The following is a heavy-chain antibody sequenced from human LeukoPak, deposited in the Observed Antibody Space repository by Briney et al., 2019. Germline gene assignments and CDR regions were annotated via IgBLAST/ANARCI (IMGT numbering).Heavy chain of an antibody. CDR3: ARGRGPETGILGQQPDYYYYYMDV. CDR1: GGSFSGYY. V-gene: IGHV4-34*01. Sequence: SETLSLTCAVYGGSFSGYYWSWIRQPPGKGLEWIGEINHSGSTNYNPSLKSRVTISVDTSKNQFSLKLSSVTAADTAVYYCARGRGPETGILGQQPDYYYYYMDVWGKGTTVTVSS. J-gene: IGHJ6*03. CDR2: INHSGST. D-gene: IGHD1-1*01.